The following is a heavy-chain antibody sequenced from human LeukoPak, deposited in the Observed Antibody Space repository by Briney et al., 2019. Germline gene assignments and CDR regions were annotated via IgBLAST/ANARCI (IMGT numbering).Heavy chain of an antibody. V-gene: IGHV4-34*01. CDR1: GGSFSGYY. Sequence: PSETLSLTCAVYGGSFSGYYWSWIRQPPGKGLEWIGEINHSGSTNYNPSLKSRVTISVDTSRNQFSLKLSSVTAADTAVYYCARNYMGYAFDIWDQGTMVTVSS. J-gene: IGHJ3*02. D-gene: IGHD1-7*01. CDR3: ARNYMGYAFDI. CDR2: INHSGST.